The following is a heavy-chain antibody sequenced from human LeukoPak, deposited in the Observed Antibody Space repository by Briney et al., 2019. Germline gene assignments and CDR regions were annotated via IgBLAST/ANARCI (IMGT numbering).Heavy chain of an antibody. CDR2: TFKSGST. CDR1: GDSISRYS. D-gene: IGHD5-18*01. CDR3: ARDARGYSYIDY. J-gene: IGHJ4*02. Sequence: SETLSLTCIVSGDSISRYSWSWVRQPPGRGLDWITYTFKSGSTYYNPFLKSRVTISVDTSKNQFSLRLNSLTAADTAVYYCARDARGYSYIDYWGQGTLVTVSS. V-gene: IGHV4-59*01.